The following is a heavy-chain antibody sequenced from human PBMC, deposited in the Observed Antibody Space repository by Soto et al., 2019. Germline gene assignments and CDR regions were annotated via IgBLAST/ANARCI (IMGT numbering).Heavy chain of an antibody. J-gene: IGHJ6*02. CDR1: GSTFSSSG. CDR3: ARDGPHFDVDV. CDR2: HSNDGITK. V-gene: IGHV3-30*03. D-gene: IGHD3-9*01. Sequence: GSLRLSCAASGSTFSSSGWHWVRQAPGKGLEWVAFHSNDGITKNYADSVKGRFTISRDNSKNTVFLQIDGLRGDDTAVYYCARDGPHFDVDVWGQGTTVTVSS.